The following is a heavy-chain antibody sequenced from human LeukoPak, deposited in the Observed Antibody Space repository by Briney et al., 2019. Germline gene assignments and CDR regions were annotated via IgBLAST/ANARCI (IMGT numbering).Heavy chain of an antibody. CDR1: GFTFSSYA. J-gene: IGHJ4*02. V-gene: IGHV3-23*01. CDR3: AKTSSIDFWSGYDDY. CDR2: ISGSGGST. D-gene: IGHD3-3*01. Sequence: GGSLRLPCAASGFTFSSYAMSWVRQAPGKGLEWVSAISGSGGSTYYADSVKGRFTISRDNSKNTLYLQMNSLRAEDTAVYYCAKTSSIDFWSGYDDYWGQGTLVTVSS.